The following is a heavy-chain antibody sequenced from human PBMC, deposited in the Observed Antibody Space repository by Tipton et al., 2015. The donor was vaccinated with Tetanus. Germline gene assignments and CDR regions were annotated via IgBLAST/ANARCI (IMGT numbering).Heavy chain of an antibody. CDR2: INPKSGAT. CDR3: VRDGGIVAFDY. CDR1: GYTFTGYY. J-gene: IGHJ4*02. V-gene: IGHV1-2*04. D-gene: IGHD5-12*01. Sequence: QVQLVQSGAEVKKPGASVKVSCKASGYTFTGYYLHWVRQAPGQGLEWMGWINPKSGATKYSQKFQDWVTMTRDTSITTAYMEGTRLKSDDTAVYYCVRDGGIVAFDYWGQGTLVTVSS.